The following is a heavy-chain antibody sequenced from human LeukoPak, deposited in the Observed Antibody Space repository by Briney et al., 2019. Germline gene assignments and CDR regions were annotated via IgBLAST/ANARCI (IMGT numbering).Heavy chain of an antibody. V-gene: IGHV4-39*07. J-gene: IGHJ4*02. D-gene: IGHD3-10*01. CDR2: IYYSGST. CDR1: GGSISSSSYY. CDR3: ARGTYYYGSGSFLYYFDY. Sequence: PSETLSLTCTVSGGSISSSSYYRGWIRQPPGKGLEWIGSIYYSGSTTYNPSLKSRVTISLDTSKNQFSLKLTSVTAADTAVYYCARGTYYYGSGSFLYYFDYWGQGTLVTVSS.